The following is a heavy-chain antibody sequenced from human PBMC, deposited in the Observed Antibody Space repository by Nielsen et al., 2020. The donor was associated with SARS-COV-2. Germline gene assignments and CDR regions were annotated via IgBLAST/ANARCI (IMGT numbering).Heavy chain of an antibody. V-gene: IGHV1-69*01. CDR2: IIPIFGTA. Sequence: WVRQAPGQGLEWMGGIIPIFGTANYAQKFQGRVTITADESTSTAHMELSSLRSEDTAVYYCARPRVMVRGVIPSYYYGMDVWGQGTTVTVSS. J-gene: IGHJ6*02. CDR3: ARPRVMVRGVIPSYYYGMDV. D-gene: IGHD3-10*01.